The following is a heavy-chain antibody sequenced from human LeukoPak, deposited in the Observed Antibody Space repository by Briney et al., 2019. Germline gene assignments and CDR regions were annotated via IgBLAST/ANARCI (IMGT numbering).Heavy chain of an antibody. Sequence: SETLSLTCAVSGGSISSGGYSWSWIRQPPGKGLEWLGYIYHSGSTYYNPSLKSRVTISVDRSKNQFSLKLSSVTAADTAVYYCASFVVVPAAIGAFDIWGQGTMVTVSS. J-gene: IGHJ3*02. CDR1: GGSISSGGYS. CDR3: ASFVVVPAAIGAFDI. V-gene: IGHV4-30-2*01. D-gene: IGHD2-2*02. CDR2: IYHSGST.